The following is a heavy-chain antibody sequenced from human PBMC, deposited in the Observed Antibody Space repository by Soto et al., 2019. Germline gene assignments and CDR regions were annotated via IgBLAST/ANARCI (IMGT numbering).Heavy chain of an antibody. CDR3: ARGGGVSIAAPGFDY. Sequence: QVQLVESGGGVVQPGRSLRLSCAASGFTFSSYGMHWVRQAPGKGLEGVAVIWYDGSNKYYADSVKGRFTISRDNSKNTLYLKMNSLRAEDTAVYYCARGGGVSIAAPGFDYWGQGTLVTVSS. J-gene: IGHJ4*02. CDR2: IWYDGSNK. CDR1: GFTFSSYG. V-gene: IGHV3-33*01. D-gene: IGHD6-6*01.